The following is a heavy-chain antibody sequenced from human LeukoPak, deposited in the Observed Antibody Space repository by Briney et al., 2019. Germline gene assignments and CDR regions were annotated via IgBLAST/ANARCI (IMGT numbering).Heavy chain of an antibody. CDR3: ARSTQRYCSDGTCFPYWFDP. CDR1: GGSINTYY. D-gene: IGHD2-15*01. V-gene: IGHV4-59*01. Sequence: SETLSLTCTVSGGSINTYYWSWLRQPPGKGLEWIGYISDSGSPSYNSSLKSRVTISIDTSKKQFSLMLSSVTAADTAIYYCARSTQRYCSDGTCFPYWFDPWGRGALVTVSS. CDR2: ISDSGSP. J-gene: IGHJ5*02.